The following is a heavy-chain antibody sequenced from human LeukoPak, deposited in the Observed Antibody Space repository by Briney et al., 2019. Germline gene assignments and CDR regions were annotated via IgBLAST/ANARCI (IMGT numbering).Heavy chain of an antibody. J-gene: IGHJ5*02. CDR2: INHSGST. D-gene: IGHD6-13*01. CDR3: ARVAVAAAGTINWFDP. Sequence: SETLSLTCAVYGGSFSGYYWSWIRQPPGKGLEWIGEINHSGSTNYNPSLKSRVTISVDTSKNQFSLKLSSVTAADTAVYYCARVAVAAAGTINWFDPWGQGTLVTASS. CDR1: GGSFSGYY. V-gene: IGHV4-34*01.